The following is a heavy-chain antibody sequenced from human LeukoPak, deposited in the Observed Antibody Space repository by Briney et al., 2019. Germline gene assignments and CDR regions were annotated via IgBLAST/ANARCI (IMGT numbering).Heavy chain of an antibody. CDR2: TYYSGST. CDR3: ASAPVYCSGGSCYSEDAFDI. V-gene: IGHV4-61*01. Sequence: PSETLSLTCTVSGGSVSSGSYYWSWIRQPPGKGLEWIGYTYYSGSTNYNPSLKSRVTISVDTSKNQFSLKLNSVTAADTAVYYCASAPVYCSGGSCYSEDAFDIWGQGTMVTVS. J-gene: IGHJ3*02. CDR1: GGSVSSGSYY. D-gene: IGHD2-15*01.